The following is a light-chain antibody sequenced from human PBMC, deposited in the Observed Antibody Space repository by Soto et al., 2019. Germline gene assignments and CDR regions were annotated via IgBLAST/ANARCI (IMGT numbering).Light chain of an antibody. Sequence: EIVMTQSPDTLSVSPGERATLSCRASQSVSDRVVWYQQKSGQAPSLLIYAASTRAAGVPARFSGSGSGTEFTLTISSLQSEDFEVYFCQQYADWPKTFGQGTKVDI. J-gene: IGKJ1*01. CDR2: AAS. CDR1: QSVSDR. V-gene: IGKV3-15*01. CDR3: QQYADWPKT.